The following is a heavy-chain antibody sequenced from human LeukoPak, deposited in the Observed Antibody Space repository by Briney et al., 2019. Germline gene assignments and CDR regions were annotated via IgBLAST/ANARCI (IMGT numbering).Heavy chain of an antibody. D-gene: IGHD6-13*01. Sequence: SVKVSCKASGGTFSSYAISWVRQAPGQGLEWMGRIIPILGIANYAQKFQGRVTITADKSTSTAYMELSSLRSEDTAVYYCAKGRTQAGYSSSWAPRGFDYWGQGTLVTVSS. CDR3: AKGRTQAGYSSSWAPRGFDY. V-gene: IGHV1-69*04. CDR1: GGTFSSYA. J-gene: IGHJ4*02. CDR2: IIPILGIA.